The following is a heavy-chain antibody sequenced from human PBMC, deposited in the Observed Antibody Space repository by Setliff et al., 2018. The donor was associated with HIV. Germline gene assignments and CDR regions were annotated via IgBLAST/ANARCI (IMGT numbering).Heavy chain of an antibody. CDR3: ASGFRATVPDY. CDR2: INSSGDST. D-gene: IGHD4-17*01. J-gene: IGHJ4*02. Sequence: ASVTVSCKASGYTFISYYIHWVRQVPGQGLEWMGIINSSGDSTSYAQKFQGRVTMTRDASTSTVYMELSSLTYEDTAIYYCASGFRATVPDYWGQGTLVTVSS. CDR1: GYTFISYY. V-gene: IGHV1-46*03.